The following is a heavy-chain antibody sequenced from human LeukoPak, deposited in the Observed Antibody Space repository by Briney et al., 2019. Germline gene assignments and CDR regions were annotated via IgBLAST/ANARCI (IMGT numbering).Heavy chain of an antibody. CDR1: GFTFSSNY. D-gene: IGHD6-13*01. CDR2: IYSGGST. Sequence: GGSLRLSCAASGFTFSSNYMSWVRQAPGKGLEWVSVIYSGGSTYYADSVKGRFTISRDNSKNTLYLQMNSLRAEDTAVFHCAKDKAAAGTIYFDVWGKGTTVIVSS. J-gene: IGHJ6*03. CDR3: AKDKAAAGTIYFDV. V-gene: IGHV3-53*05.